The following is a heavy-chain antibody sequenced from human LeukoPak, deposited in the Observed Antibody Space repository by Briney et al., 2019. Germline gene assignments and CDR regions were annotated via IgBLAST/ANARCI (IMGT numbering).Heavy chain of an antibody. D-gene: IGHD6-19*01. J-gene: IGHJ4*02. CDR1: GFTFRSYA. V-gene: IGHV3-30*15. CDR2: ISLDGSRQ. CDR3: AREQSGSGRSGFDY. Sequence: GGSLRLSCAASGFTFRSYAMHWVRQAPGKGLEWVAVISLDGSRQHYPDFLGGRFTISRDNSKNTVSLQMSSLRTEDTAVYFCAREQSGSGRSGFDYWGQGTLVTVSS.